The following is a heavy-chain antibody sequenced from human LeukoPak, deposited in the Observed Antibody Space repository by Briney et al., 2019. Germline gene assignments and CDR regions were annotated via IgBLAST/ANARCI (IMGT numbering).Heavy chain of an antibody. CDR2: INHSGST. D-gene: IGHD2-15*01. CDR3: ARGSNSVALPYFDY. Sequence: PSETLSLTCAVYGGSFSGYYWNWIRQPPGKGLEWIGEINHSGSTNYNPSLKSRVTISVDTSKNQFSLKLGSVTAADTAVYYCARGSNSVALPYFDYWGQGTLVTVSS. CDR1: GGSFSGYY. J-gene: IGHJ4*02. V-gene: IGHV4-34*01.